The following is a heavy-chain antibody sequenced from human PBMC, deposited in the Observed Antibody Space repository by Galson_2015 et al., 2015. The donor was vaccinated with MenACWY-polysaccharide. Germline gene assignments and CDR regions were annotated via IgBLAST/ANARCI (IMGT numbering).Heavy chain of an antibody. Sequence: SVKVSCKASGYTFTTYAMNWVRQAPGQGPEWMGGINSNTGNPGYAQGFTGRFVISLDTSVSTAHLQISSLEAEDTAVYYCALDSDTSGYFLAWGQGTLVTVSS. J-gene: IGHJ5*02. D-gene: IGHD3-22*01. V-gene: IGHV7-4-1*02. CDR1: GYTFTTYA. CDR3: ALDSDTSGYFLA. CDR2: INSNTGNP.